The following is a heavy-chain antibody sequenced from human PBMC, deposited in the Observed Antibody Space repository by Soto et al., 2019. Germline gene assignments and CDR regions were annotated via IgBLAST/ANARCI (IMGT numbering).Heavy chain of an antibody. CDR2: IYYSGST. J-gene: IGHJ5*02. CDR3: ARLAGTYNWFDP. V-gene: IGHV4-39*01. CDR1: GGSISSSSYY. D-gene: IGHD1-1*01. Sequence: ETLSLTCTVSGGSISSSSYYWGWIRQPPGKGLEWIGSIYYSGSTYYNPSLKSRVTISVDTSKNQFSLKLSSVTAADTAVYYCARLAGTYNWFDPWGQGTLVTVSS.